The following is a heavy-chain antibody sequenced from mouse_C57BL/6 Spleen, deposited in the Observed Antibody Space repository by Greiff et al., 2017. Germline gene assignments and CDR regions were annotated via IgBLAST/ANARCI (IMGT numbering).Heavy chain of an antibody. D-gene: IGHD1-1*01. CDR3: AREERYYYGSSDDY. Sequence: QVQLQQSGAELVRPGSSVKLSCKASGYTFTSYWMAWVKQRPGQGLEWIGNIYPSDSDTHYNQKFKDKATLSVDQSSSTAYMMLSSLTSEDSAVYYGAREERYYYGSSDDYWGQGTTLTVSS. CDR2: IYPSDSDT. CDR1: GYTFTSYW. J-gene: IGHJ2*01. V-gene: IGHV1-61*01.